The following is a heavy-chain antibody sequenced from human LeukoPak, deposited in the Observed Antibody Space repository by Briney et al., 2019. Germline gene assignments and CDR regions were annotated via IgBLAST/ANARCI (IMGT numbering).Heavy chain of an antibody. V-gene: IGHV1-69*06. J-gene: IGHJ4*02. D-gene: IGHD2-15*01. CDR1: GGTFSSYA. CDR2: IIPIFGTA. CDR3: AKVRYCSGVNCYPDDN. Sequence: GASVKVSCKASGGTFSSYAISWVRQAPGQGLEWMGGIIPIFGTANYAQKFQGRVTITADKSTSTAYMELSSLRAEDTAVYYCAKVRYCSGVNCYPDDNWGQGTLVTVSS.